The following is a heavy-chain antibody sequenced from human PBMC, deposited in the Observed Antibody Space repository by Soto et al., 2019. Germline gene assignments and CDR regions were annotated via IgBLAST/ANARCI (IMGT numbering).Heavy chain of an antibody. CDR1: GGTFSSYA. J-gene: IGHJ6*02. V-gene: IGHV1-69*13. CDR3: ARSGSDWFPLYYYYYGMDV. CDR2: IIPIFGTA. Sequence: SVKVSCKASGGTFSSYAISWVRQAPGQGLEWMGGIIPIFGTANYAQKFQGRVTITADESTSTAYMELSSLRSEDTAVYYCARSGSDWFPLYYYYYGMDVWGQGTTVTVSS. D-gene: IGHD3-9*01.